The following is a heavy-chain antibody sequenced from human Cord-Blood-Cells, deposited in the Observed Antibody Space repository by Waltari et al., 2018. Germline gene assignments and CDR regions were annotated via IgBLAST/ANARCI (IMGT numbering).Heavy chain of an antibody. CDR1: GYTFTGGY. CDR3: ARVREYAVDI. CDR2: INPDSGGT. J-gene: IGHJ3*02. V-gene: IGHV1-2*04. Sequence: QVQLVQSGAEVKKPGASVKVSCKSSGYTFTGGYMHWVRQAAGQGLEWMDRINPDSGGTTYAPKFQCWVTMTRDTSISTDYIELSRLRSDDTTVYYCARVREYAVDIGGQGTMVTVSS.